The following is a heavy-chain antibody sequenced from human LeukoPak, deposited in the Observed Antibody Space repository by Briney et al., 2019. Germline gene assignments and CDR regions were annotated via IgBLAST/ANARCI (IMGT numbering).Heavy chain of an antibody. D-gene: IGHD2-15*01. CDR3: ARDGGRREDY. J-gene: IGHJ4*02. V-gene: IGHV3-74*01. CDR1: GFTFSDTW. CDR2: IRSDGSDT. Sequence: GGSLRLSCAASGFTFSDTWMHWVRQAPGEGLVWVSRIRSDGSDTRYAESVKGRFTISRDNAKNTLYLQMNSLRAEDTAVYYCARDGGRREDYWGQGALVTVSS.